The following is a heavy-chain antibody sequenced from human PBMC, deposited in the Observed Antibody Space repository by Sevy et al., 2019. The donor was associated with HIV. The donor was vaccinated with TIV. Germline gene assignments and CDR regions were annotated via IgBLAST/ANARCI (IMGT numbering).Heavy chain of an antibody. CDR2: ISSSRSTI. D-gene: IGHD3-22*01. Sequence: GGSQRLSCAASGFTFSSYSMNWVRQAPGKGLEWVSYISSSRSTIYYADSVKGRFTISRDNAKNSLYLQMNSLRAEDTAVYYCAREGDSSGYYYVDPFDYWGQGTLVTVSS. CDR1: GFTFSSYS. CDR3: AREGDSSGYYYVDPFDY. J-gene: IGHJ4*02. V-gene: IGHV3-48*01.